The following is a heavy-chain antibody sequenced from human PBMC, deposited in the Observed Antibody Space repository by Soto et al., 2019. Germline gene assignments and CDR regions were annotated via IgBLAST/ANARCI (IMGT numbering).Heavy chain of an antibody. J-gene: IGHJ5*02. CDR1: GDSISNGGFY. CDR3: ARGGIAGHWFDP. D-gene: IGHD2-15*01. V-gene: IGHV4-31*03. CDR2: IFHSGST. Sequence: QVQLQESGPGLVKPSQTLSLTCTVFGDSISNGGFYYSWIRQHPGQGLEWVGYIFHSGSTLSNPSLRSRVTLSADTSKNQFFLKLTSVTAADTAVYYCARGGIAGHWFDPWGQGTLVTVSA.